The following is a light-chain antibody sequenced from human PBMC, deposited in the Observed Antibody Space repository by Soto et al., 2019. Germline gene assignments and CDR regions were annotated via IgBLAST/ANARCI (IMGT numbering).Light chain of an antibody. V-gene: IGKV3-11*01. J-gene: IGKJ2*01. CDR1: QSVSRH. CDR3: QQHTNWPPEYT. Sequence: EIVLTQSPATLSLSPGERATLSCRASQSVSRHLAWYQQKVGQAPRLLIYDASNRATGIPARFSGSGSGTDFTLTISSLEPEDFAVYYCQQHTNWPPEYTFGQGTKLEIK. CDR2: DAS.